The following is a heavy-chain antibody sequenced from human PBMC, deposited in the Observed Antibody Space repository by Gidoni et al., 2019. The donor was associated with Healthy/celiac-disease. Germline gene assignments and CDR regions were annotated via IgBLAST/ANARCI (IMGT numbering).Heavy chain of an antibody. Sequence: QVQLVESGGGVVRPGRSLRLSCEASGFTFSSYGMHWVRQAPGKGLEWVAVISYDGTNKYYADSVKGRFTISRDNSKNTLYLQMNSLRAEDTAVYYCAKDKTPTVVTPDFDYWGQGTLVTVSS. V-gene: IGHV3-30*18. CDR2: ISYDGTNK. CDR3: AKDKTPTVVTPDFDY. D-gene: IGHD4-17*01. J-gene: IGHJ4*02. CDR1: GFTFSSYG.